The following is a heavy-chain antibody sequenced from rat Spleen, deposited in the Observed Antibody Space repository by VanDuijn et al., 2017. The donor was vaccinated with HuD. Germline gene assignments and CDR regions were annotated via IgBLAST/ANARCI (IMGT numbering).Heavy chain of an antibody. V-gene: IGHV5-7*01. D-gene: IGHD1-1*01. CDR1: GFTFSDYN. J-gene: IGHJ2*01. Sequence: EVQLVESGGGLVQPGRSLKLSCAASGFTFSDYNMAWVRQAPTKGLEWVATTSIITGGTYCGDAVKGRFTISRDNAESTVYRQMDSLRSEDTATYYCARRYYSVFDYWGQGVMVTVSS. CDR2: TSIITGGT. CDR3: ARRYYSVFDY.